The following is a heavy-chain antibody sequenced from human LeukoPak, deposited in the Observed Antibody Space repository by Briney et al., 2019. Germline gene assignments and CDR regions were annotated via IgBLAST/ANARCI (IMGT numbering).Heavy chain of an antibody. D-gene: IGHD2/OR15-2a*01. V-gene: IGHV3-30*18. Sequence: GGSLRLSCEASGFSSNSGMYWVRQAPGKGLERVAFISYDGSNAYYGDSVKGRFSISRDDSKNTLYLQMNSLRAEDTAVYYCAKDLNSRWSLDYWGQGTLVTVSS. CDR2: ISYDGSNA. CDR3: AKDLNSRWSLDY. J-gene: IGHJ4*02. CDR1: GFSSNSG.